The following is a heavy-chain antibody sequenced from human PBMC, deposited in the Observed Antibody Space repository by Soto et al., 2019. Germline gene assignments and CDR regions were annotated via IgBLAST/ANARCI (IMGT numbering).Heavy chain of an antibody. CDR2: ISPSSVTI. CDR3: ARDRGYRNAFDV. J-gene: IGHJ3*01. D-gene: IGHD3-10*01. CDR1: GFTFETYS. Sequence: EVQLVETGGGLVQRGGSLRLSCAASGFTFETYSMNWVRQAPGRGLEWVSYISPSSVTIYYADSVKGRFTISRDNAKNSIYLQMDSLRDEDTAVYYCARDRGYRNAFDVWGQGTTVTVSS. V-gene: IGHV3-48*02.